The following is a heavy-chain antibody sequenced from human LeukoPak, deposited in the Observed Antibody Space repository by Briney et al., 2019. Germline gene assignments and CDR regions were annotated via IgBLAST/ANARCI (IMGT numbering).Heavy chain of an antibody. J-gene: IGHJ4*02. CDR1: GFTSNYW. V-gene: IGHV3-74*01. D-gene: IGHD5-12*01. Sequence: GGSLRLSCAAIGFTSNYWMHWVRQAPGKGLVWVSRISGDGSTTFYADSVKGRFTISRDNSKNTLYLQMNSLRAEDTAMYYCTRGYSGYGNFDCWGQGTLVTVSS. CDR3: TRGYSGYGNFDC. CDR2: ISGDGSTT.